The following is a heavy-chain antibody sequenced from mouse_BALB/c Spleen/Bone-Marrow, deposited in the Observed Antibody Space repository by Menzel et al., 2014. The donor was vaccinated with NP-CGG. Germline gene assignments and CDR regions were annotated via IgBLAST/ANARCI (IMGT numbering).Heavy chain of an antibody. CDR2: IYPGDGDT. D-gene: IGHD2-4*01. V-gene: IGHV1-80*01. CDR3: ASVYDYGRGYAMDY. J-gene: IGHJ4*01. Sequence: QVQLQQSGAELVRPGSSVKISCKASGYAFSNYGMSWVKRRPGQGLEWIGQIYPGDGDTNYNGKFKGRVTLTADKSSSTAYMQLSSLTSEDSAVYFCASVYDYGRGYAMDYWGQGTSVTVS. CDR1: GYAFSNYG.